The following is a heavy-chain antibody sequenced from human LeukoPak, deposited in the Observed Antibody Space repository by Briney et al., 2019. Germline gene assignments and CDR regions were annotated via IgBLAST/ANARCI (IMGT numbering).Heavy chain of an antibody. CDR1: GDSISRGGYY. CDR3: AAWDSGYPSDY. D-gene: IGHD5-12*01. J-gene: IGHJ4*02. CDR2: ISYSGNT. Sequence: SQTLSLTCSVSGDSISRGGYYWSWIRQHPGKGLEWIGYISYSGNTYYNPSLKSRVTISVEKSKNQFSLNLSSVTAADTAVYYCAAWDSGYPSDYWGQGTLVTVSS. V-gene: IGHV4-31*03.